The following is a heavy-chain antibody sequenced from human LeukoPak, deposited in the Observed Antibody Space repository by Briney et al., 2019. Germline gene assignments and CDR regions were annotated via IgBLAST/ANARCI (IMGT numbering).Heavy chain of an antibody. J-gene: IGHJ4*02. D-gene: IGHD6-13*01. CDR3: ARDRGIAAAGSRWWDY. CDR2: IIPIFGTA. V-gene: IGHV1-69*01. CDR1: GGTFSSYA. Sequence: GSSVKVSCKASGGTFSSYAISWVRQAPGQGLEWMGGIIPIFGTANYAQKFQGRVTITADESTSTAYMELSSLRSEDTAVYYCARDRGIAAAGSRWWDYWGQGTLVTVSS.